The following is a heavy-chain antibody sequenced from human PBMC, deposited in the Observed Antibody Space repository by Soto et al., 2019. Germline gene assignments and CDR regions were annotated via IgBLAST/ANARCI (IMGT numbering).Heavy chain of an antibody. CDR1: GASFSPYH. D-gene: IGHD3-16*01. V-gene: IGHV4-34*01. J-gene: IGHJ4*02. CDR3: ARSPTFYNYVWGNSTY. CDR2: VNLSGNT. Sequence: WETLSLTCAIYGASFSPYHWSWIRQSPGKGLEWIGEVNLSGNTYYNPSFKTRVTMSVDASKNQFSLKMGSLTAADTAIYYCARSPTFYNYVWGNSTYWGQGALVTVSS.